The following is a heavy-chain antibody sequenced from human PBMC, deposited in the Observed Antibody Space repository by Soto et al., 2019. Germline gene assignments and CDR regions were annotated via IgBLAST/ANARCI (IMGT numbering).Heavy chain of an antibody. CDR3: AREGTSSRHWFDP. CDR2: INPNSGGT. Sequence: QVQLVQSGAEVKKPGASVKVSCKASGYTFTGYYMHWVRQAPGQGLEWMGWINPNSGGTNYAQKLQGRVTMTRDTSISTAYMELSRLRSDDTAVYYCAREGTSSRHWFDPWGQGTLVTVPS. J-gene: IGHJ5*02. V-gene: IGHV1-2*02. D-gene: IGHD2-2*01. CDR1: GYTFTGYY.